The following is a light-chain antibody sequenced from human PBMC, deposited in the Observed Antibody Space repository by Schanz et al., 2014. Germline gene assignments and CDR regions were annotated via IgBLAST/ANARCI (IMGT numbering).Light chain of an antibody. CDR1: SSDVGGYNY. Sequence: QSALTQPASVSGSPGQSITISCTGTSSDVGGYNYVSWYQQHPGKAPKLMIYDVSNRPSGVSNRFSGSKSGNTASLTISGLQAEDEADYYCCSFAGGYLFYLFGGGTKLTVL. J-gene: IGLJ3*02. CDR3: CSFAGGYLFYL. CDR2: DVS. V-gene: IGLV2-14*01.